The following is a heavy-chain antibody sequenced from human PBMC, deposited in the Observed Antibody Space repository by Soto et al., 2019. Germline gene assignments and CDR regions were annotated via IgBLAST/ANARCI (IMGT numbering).Heavy chain of an antibody. D-gene: IGHD2-2*01. CDR2: IYYSGST. V-gene: IGHV4-59*01. CDR3: ARARRYCTSISCPPHYFDY. CDR1: GGSITGYY. J-gene: IGHJ4*02. Sequence: SETLSLTCTVSGGSITGYYWSWIRQPPGKGLEWIGYIYYSGSTNYNPSLNSRVTISVDTSKNQFSLKLSSVTAADTAVYYCARARRYCTSISCPPHYFDYWGQGTLVTVSS.